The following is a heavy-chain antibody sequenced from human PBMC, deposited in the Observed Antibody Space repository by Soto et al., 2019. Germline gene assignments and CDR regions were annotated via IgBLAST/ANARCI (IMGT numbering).Heavy chain of an antibody. CDR3: AKGYYYDSSGYYPFDY. CDR1: GFTFSSYA. D-gene: IGHD3-22*01. J-gene: IGHJ4*02. CDR2: ISGSGGST. V-gene: IGHV3-23*01. Sequence: EVQLLESGGGLVQPGGSLRLSCAASGFTFSSYAMSWVHQAPGKGLEWVSAISGSGGSTYYADSVKGRFTISRDNSKNTLYLQMNSLRAEDTAVYYCAKGYYYDSSGYYPFDYWGQGTLVTVSS.